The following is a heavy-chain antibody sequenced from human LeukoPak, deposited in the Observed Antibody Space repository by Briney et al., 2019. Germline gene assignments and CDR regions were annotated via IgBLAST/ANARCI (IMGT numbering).Heavy chain of an antibody. CDR3: AKDRDYDGLYYFDY. D-gene: IGHD3-22*01. CDR1: GFTFTSYA. Sequence: PGGSLRLSCVASGFTFTSYAMSWVRQAPGKGLEWVAAVSQSGGSTFHTDSVKGRFTVSRDNSKNTLYLQMNSLRAEDTAIYYCAKDRDYDGLYYFDYWGQGTLATVSS. V-gene: IGHV3-23*01. CDR2: VSQSGGST. J-gene: IGHJ4*02.